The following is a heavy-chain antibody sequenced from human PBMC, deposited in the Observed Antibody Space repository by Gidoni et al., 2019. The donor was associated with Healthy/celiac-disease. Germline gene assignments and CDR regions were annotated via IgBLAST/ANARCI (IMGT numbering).Heavy chain of an antibody. D-gene: IGHD1-1*01. CDR2: IYYSGST. CDR3: ARHHGTANWFDP. V-gene: IGHV4-39*01. J-gene: IGHJ5*02. Sequence: QLQLQESGPGLVKPSETLSLTCTVSGGSISSSSYYWGWIRQPPGKGLEWIGSIYYSGSTYYNPSLKSRVTISVDTSKNQFSLKLSSVTAADTAVYYCARHHGTANWFDPWGQGTLVTVSS. CDR1: GGSISSSSYY.